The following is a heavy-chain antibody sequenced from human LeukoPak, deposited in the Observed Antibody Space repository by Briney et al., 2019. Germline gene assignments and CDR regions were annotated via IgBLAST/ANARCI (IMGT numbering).Heavy chain of an antibody. V-gene: IGHV3-9*01. CDR2: ISWNSGSI. CDR3: AKHPFGY. J-gene: IGHJ4*02. Sequence: PGRSLRLSCAASGFTFDDYAMHWVRQAPGKGLEWVSGISWNSGSIGYADSVKGRFTISRDNAKNSLYLQMNSLRAEDTALYYCAKHPFGYWGQGTLVTVSS. CDR1: GFTFDDYA.